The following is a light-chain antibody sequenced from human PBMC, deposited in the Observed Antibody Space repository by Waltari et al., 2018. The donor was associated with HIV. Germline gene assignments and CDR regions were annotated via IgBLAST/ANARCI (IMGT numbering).Light chain of an antibody. V-gene: IGLV3-10*01. Sequence: SDELTQPPSVSVSPGQTARIPCSGNLFSKNPAYWYQQKSGQAPILVIYEDNRRPSGIPERFSGSTSDTTATLTIAGAQVEDEADYFCYSPDGTSADRGVFGGGTKLTVL. CDR1: LFSKNP. CDR3: YSPDGTSADRGV. CDR2: EDN. J-gene: IGLJ3*02.